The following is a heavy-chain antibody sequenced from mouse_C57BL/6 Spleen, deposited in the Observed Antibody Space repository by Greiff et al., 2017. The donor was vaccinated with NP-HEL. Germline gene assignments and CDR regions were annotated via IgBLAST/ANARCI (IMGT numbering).Heavy chain of an antibody. CDR2: IWSGGST. CDR3: ARNDYGSSYGYFDV. V-gene: IGHV2-2*01. J-gene: IGHJ1*03. CDR1: GFSLTSYG. Sequence: QVHVKQSGPGLVQPSQSLSITCTVSGFSLTSYGVHWVRQSPGKGLEWLGVIWSGGSTDYNAAFISRLSISKDNSKSQVFFKMNSLQADDTAIYYCARNDYGSSYGYFDVWGTGTTVTVSS. D-gene: IGHD1-1*01.